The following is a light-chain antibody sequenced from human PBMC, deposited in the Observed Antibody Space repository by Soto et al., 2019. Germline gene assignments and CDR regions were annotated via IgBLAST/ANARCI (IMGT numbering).Light chain of an antibody. V-gene: IGLV2-14*01. Sequence: QSVLTQPASVSASPGQSITISCTGTSSDVGGYNYVSWYQQLPGKAPKLMIYEVSNRPSGVSNRFSGSKSGNTASLTISGLQAEDEADYYCSSYTSSSTQVFGTGTKVTVL. CDR1: SSDVGGYNY. CDR3: SSYTSSSTQV. CDR2: EVS. J-gene: IGLJ1*01.